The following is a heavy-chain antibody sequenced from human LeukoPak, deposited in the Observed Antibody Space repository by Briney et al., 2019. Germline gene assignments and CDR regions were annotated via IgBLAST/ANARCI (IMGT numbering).Heavy chain of an antibody. CDR1: GYDFNKYG. CDR3: AREQEGVSFDF. J-gene: IGHJ5*01. CDR2: ISPYTGER. V-gene: IGHV1-18*01. D-gene: IGHD3-10*01. Sequence: ASVKVSCKTSGYDFNKYGISWVRQAPGQGLRWMAWISPYTGERNSAQAFWGRVTLTADRSSNTVYMELKSLTSDDTGVYYCAREQEGVSFDFWGQGTLVTVSS.